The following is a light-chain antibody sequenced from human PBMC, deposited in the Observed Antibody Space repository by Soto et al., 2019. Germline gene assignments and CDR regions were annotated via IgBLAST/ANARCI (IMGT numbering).Light chain of an antibody. CDR3: GSWDSSLSAYV. V-gene: IGLV1-51*01. Sequence: QSVMTQPPSVSAAPGQKVTISCSGSSSNIGGNSVYWYQQLPGTAPKLIIYDDNKRPSGIPDRFSGSKSGTSATLGITGFQTEDEADYYCGSWDSSLSAYVFGTGTKVTVL. CDR1: SSNIGGNS. J-gene: IGLJ1*01. CDR2: DDN.